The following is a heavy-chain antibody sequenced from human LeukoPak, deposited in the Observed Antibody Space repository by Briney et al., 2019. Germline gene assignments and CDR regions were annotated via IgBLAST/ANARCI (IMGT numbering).Heavy chain of an antibody. CDR3: AREWRKYCSSTGCLLPDY. D-gene: IGHD2-2*01. V-gene: IGHV3-11*06. Sequence: GGSLRLSCAASGFTFSDYYMSWIRQAPGKGLEWVSYISSSSSYTNYADSVKGRFTISRDNAKNSLYLQMNSLRAEDTAVYYCAREWRKYCSSTGCLLPDYWGQGTLVTVSS. J-gene: IGHJ4*02. CDR1: GFTFSDYY. CDR2: ISSSSSYT.